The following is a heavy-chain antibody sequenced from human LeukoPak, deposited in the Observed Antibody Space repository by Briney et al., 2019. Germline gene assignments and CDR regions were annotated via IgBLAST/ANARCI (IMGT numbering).Heavy chain of an antibody. CDR2: INYSGST. D-gene: IGHD3-10*01. V-gene: IGHV4-30-4*01. CDR3: ARYGSGSTWFDP. CDR1: GGSISSDNYQ. J-gene: IGHJ5*02. Sequence: SETLSLTCTVSGGSISSDNYQWSWIRQPPGKGLEWIVYINYSGSTYYSPSLKSRVTISVDTSKNQFFLKLSSVTAADTAVYYCARYGSGSTWFDPWGQGTLVTVSS.